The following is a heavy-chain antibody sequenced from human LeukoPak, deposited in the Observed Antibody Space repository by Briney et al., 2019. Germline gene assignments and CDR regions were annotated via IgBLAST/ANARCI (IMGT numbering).Heavy chain of an antibody. CDR1: GVTFTSYA. CDR2: IIPIFGTA. D-gene: IGHD6-6*01. J-gene: IGHJ4*02. V-gene: IGHV1-69*05. CDR3: AKSIAELWGYFDY. Sequence: SSVKLSCKTSGVTFTSYATSWVRQPPGQGLDWIGGIIPIFGTANYAQKFQGRVTITTDESTSTAYMELSSLRSEDTAVYYCAKSIAELWGYFDYWGQGTLVTVSS.